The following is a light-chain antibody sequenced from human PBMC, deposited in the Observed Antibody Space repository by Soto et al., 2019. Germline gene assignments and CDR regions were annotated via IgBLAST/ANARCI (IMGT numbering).Light chain of an antibody. CDR3: CSYAGHALGV. J-gene: IGLJ2*01. CDR2: EVS. CDR1: SSDIGSYNL. Sequence: QSALTQPASVSGSPGQSITISCTGTSSDIGSYNLVSWYQQHPGKAPKLMIFEVSERPSGVSNRFSGSKSGNTASLTISGLQADDEADYYCCSYAGHALGVFGGGTKLTVL. V-gene: IGLV2-23*02.